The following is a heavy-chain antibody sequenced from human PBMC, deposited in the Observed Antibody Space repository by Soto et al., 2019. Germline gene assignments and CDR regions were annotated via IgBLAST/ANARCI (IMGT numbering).Heavy chain of an antibody. CDR1: GGSISSGGYY. D-gene: IGHD6-13*01. J-gene: IGHJ4*02. V-gene: IGHV4-31*03. CDR2: IYYSGST. Sequence: SETLSLTCTVSGGSISSGGYYWSWIRQHPGKGLEWIGYIYYSGSTYYNPSLKSRVTISVDTSKNQFSLKLSSVTAADTAVYYCARADLAAAGRPYYFDYWGQGTLVTVSS. CDR3: ARADLAAAGRPYYFDY.